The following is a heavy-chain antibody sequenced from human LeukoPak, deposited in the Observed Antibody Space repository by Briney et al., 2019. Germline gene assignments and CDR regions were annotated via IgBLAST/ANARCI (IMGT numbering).Heavy chain of an antibody. CDR2: ISTSSSSI. J-gene: IGHJ4*02. V-gene: IGHV3-48*02. CDR1: GFTFSNYN. D-gene: IGHD6-19*01. CDR3: ATAYNSGWSFDY. Sequence: PGGSLKLSCAASGFTFSNYNMNWVRQAPGKGLEWVSFISTSSSSIYYADSVKGRFTISRDNAKNSLYLQMNSLRDEDTAVYYCATAYNSGWSFDYWGQGTLVTVSS.